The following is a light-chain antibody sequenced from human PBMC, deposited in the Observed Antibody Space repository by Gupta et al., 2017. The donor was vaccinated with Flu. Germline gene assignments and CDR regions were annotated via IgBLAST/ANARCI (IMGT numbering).Light chain of an antibody. CDR3: QQYNSYWT. V-gene: IGKV1-5*03. J-gene: IGKJ1*01. Sequence: VGDRVTITCRASQSISGWLAWYQQKPGKAPKLLIYKASNLEGGVPTRFSGSGSGTEFTLTITSLQPDDFATYYCQQYNSYWTFGQGTRVEFK. CDR1: QSISGW. CDR2: KAS.